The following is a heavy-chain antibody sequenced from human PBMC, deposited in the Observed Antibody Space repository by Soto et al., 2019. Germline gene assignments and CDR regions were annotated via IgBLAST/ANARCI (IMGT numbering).Heavy chain of an antibody. CDR2: IYYSGST. CDR1: GGSISSYY. D-gene: IGHD3-3*01. Sequence: PSETLSLTCTVSGGSISSYYWSWIRQPPGKGLEWIGYIYYSGSTNYNPSLKSRVTISVDTSKNQFSLKLSSVTAADTAVYYCARQWDYDFCLDVWGKGTTVTVS. CDR3: ARQWDYDFCLDV. J-gene: IGHJ6*03. V-gene: IGHV4-59*08.